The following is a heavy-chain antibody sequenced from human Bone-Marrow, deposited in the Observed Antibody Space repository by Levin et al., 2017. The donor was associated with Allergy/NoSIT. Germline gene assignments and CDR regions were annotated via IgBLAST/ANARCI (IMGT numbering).Heavy chain of an antibody. V-gene: IGHV4-38-2*02. CDR3: ARVVGVVIPAAIDY. CDR2: IYHNGNT. Sequence: SSVSGSSFSSGFHWGWIRQPPGKGLEWIGSIYHNGNTNYNPSLKSRVTVSLDTSKNQFSLRLSSVTAADTALYYCARVVGVVIPAAIDYWGQGTLVTVSS. J-gene: IGHJ4*02. D-gene: IGHD2-15*01. CDR1: GSSFSSGFH.